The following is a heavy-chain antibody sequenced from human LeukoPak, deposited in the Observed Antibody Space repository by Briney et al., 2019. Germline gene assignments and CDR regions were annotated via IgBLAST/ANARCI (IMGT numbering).Heavy chain of an antibody. CDR3: ARDPAGQYYFDY. Sequence: KASETLSLTCTVSGGSISSYYWSWIRQPPGKGLEWIGYIYYSGSTNYNPSLKGRVTISVDTSKNQFSLKLSSVAAADTAVYYCARDPAGQYYFDYWGQGTLVTVSS. CDR1: GGSISSYY. V-gene: IGHV4-59*01. J-gene: IGHJ4*02. CDR2: IYYSGST. D-gene: IGHD2-2*01.